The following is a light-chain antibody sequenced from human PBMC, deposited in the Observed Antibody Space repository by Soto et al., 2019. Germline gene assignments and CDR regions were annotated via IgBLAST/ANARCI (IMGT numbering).Light chain of an antibody. Sequence: EIVLTQSPATLSLSPGERATLSCRASQSVSSYLALYQHKPGTAPRLLIYDASNRTTDIPARFSVSWSGTDFTLTISSLEAEDSAFYYCQQRSKWHLTFGGGTKVEIK. CDR1: QSVSSY. CDR2: DAS. J-gene: IGKJ4*01. CDR3: QQRSKWHLT. V-gene: IGKV3-11*01.